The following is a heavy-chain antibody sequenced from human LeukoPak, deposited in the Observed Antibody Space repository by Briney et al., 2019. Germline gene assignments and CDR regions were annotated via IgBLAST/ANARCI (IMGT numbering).Heavy chain of an antibody. D-gene: IGHD4-17*01. V-gene: IGHV3-15*05. CDR3: NRDLGSYGERDW. CDR2: IKSKASGGTA. Sequence: GGSLRLSCATSGFTFTDAWINWVRQAPGKGLEWFGRIKSKASGGTAEYAAAVKGSFTISRDDSKSTTYLQMDSLRIEDTAVYYCNRDLGSYGERDWWGQGTVVTVSS. CDR1: GFTFTDAW. J-gene: IGHJ4*02.